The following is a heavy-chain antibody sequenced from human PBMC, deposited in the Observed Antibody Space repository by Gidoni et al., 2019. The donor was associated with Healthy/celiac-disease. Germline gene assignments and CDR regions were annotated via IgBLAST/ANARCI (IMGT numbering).Heavy chain of an antibody. J-gene: IGHJ6*02. V-gene: IGHV3-33*01. CDR2: IWYDGSNK. D-gene: IGHD5-12*01. CDR3: ARDPDGYKQPGTYYGMDV. Sequence: QVQLVESGGGVVQPGRSLRLSCAASGFTFSSYGMHWVRQAPGKGLEWVAVIWYDGSNKYYADSVKGRFTISRDNSKNTLYLQMNSLRAEDTAVYYCARDPDGYKQPGTYYGMDVWGQGTTVTVSS. CDR1: GFTFSSYG.